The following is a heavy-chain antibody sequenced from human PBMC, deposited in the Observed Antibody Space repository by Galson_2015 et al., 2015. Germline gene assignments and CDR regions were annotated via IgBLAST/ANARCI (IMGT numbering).Heavy chain of an antibody. CDR1: GYTFTSSD. V-gene: IGHV1-8*01. CDR2: MNPNSGNT. CDR3: ARDSHHDDSGGPGLD. J-gene: IGHJ4*02. D-gene: IGHD3-22*01. Sequence: SVKVSCKASGYTFTSSDINWVRQATGQGLEWMGWMNPNSGNTSYAQKFQGRVTMTRNTATSPAYMELSSLRSEDTAVYYCARDSHHDDSGGPGLDWGPGTMVTVS.